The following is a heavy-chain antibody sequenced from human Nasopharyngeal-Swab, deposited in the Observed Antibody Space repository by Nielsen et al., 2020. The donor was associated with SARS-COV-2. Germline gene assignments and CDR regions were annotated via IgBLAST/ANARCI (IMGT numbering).Heavy chain of an antibody. D-gene: IGHD2-15*01. V-gene: IGHV3-73*01. CDR2: IRRQGNNYAT. CDR3: TRCGGGCYSGRDY. J-gene: IGHJ4*02. CDR1: GFTFSYSA. Sequence: PCAASGFTFSYSAIHWVRQASGEGLGWVARIRRQGNNYATAFSASVKGRFIIFRDDPTNTAYLQMNRLKTEDTAMYYCTRCGGGCYSGRDYWGQGTLVTVSS.